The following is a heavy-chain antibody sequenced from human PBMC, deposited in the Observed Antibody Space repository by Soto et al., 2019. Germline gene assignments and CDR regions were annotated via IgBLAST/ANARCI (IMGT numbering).Heavy chain of an antibody. D-gene: IGHD5-12*01. CDR3: AASAPPATNYYYAMDV. J-gene: IGHJ6*02. Sequence: PSETLSLTCTGSGGSVSSGSFYWMWIRLPPGKGLEWIGYFYHSGSTNYNPSLRSRVTMSVDTSKNQFSLKLSSVTAVDTAVYYCAASAPPATNYYYAMDVWGQGTTVTVS. CDR1: GGSVSSGSFY. V-gene: IGHV4-61*01. CDR2: FYHSGST.